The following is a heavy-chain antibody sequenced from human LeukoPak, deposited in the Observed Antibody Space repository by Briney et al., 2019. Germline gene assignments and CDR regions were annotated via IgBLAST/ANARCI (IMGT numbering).Heavy chain of an antibody. D-gene: IGHD5-18*01. V-gene: IGHV1-2*02. CDR3: ARSPGLDTAVVNRP. CDR2: INPNSGGT. CDR1: GYTYTGYY. Sequence: ASVKVSCKTSGYTYTGYYIHWVRQAPGQGLEWMGWINPNSGGTNYAQNFQGRVTMTRDTSINTAYMELGRLRSDDTAVYYCARSPGLDTAVVNRPWGQGTLITVSS. J-gene: IGHJ5*02.